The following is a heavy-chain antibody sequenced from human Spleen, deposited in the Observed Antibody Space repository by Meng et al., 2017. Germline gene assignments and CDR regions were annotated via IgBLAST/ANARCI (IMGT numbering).Heavy chain of an antibody. V-gene: IGHV1-18*01. J-gene: IGHJ4*02. D-gene: IGHD3-10*01. Sequence: QVQVVQSGAVVKRPGALVKVSCKASDYTFTGYGVSWVRQAPGQGLEWMAWLGAHDGDTSHAPKFQGRVTVSADRPTATAYMELRSLRSDDTAVYYCARGTPGRSYSDYWGQGTLVTVSS. CDR3: ARGTPGRSYSDY. CDR2: LGAHDGDT. CDR1: DYTFTGYG.